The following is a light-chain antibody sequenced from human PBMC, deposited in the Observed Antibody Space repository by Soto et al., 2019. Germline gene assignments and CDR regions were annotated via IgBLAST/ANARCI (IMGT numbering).Light chain of an antibody. CDR3: QTWGTGIRV. J-gene: IGLJ2*01. Sequence: QPVLTQSPSASASLGASVKLTCTLSSGNSSYAIAWHQQQPEKGPRYLMKLNSDGSHSKGDGIPDRFSGSSSGAERYLTISSLQSEDEADYYCQTWGTGIRVFGGGTKLTV. CDR1: SGNSSYA. CDR2: LNSDGSH. V-gene: IGLV4-69*01.